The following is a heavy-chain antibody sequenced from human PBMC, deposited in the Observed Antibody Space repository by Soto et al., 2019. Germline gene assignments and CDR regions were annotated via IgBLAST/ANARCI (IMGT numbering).Heavy chain of an antibody. CDR3: ERGNWNDDFGDAFDI. CDR1: GYTFTSYA. D-gene: IGHD1-20*01. CDR2: INAGDGNT. V-gene: IGHV1-3*01. J-gene: IGHJ3*02. Sequence: ASVKVSCKASGYTFTSYAMHWVRQAPGQRLEWMGWINAGDGNTKYSQKFQGRVTTTRDTSASTAYMELSSLRSEDTAVYYCERGNWNDDFGDAFDIWGQGTMVTVSS.